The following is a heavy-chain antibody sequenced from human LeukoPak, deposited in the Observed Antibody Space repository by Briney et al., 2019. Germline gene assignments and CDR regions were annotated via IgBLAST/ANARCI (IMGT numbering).Heavy chain of an antibody. CDR2: TTKGGATV. J-gene: IGHJ5*02. Sequence: PGGSLRLSCAPSGFTLSNYEMNWVRLTPGKGLEWISYTTKGGATVLYAESVKGRFTISRDNANSSLYLQMNSLRAEDKAVYFCARLSVSITRRFDLWGQGTLVTVSS. D-gene: IGHD3-3*01. CDR3: ARLSVSITRRFDL. V-gene: IGHV3-48*03. CDR1: GFTLSNYE.